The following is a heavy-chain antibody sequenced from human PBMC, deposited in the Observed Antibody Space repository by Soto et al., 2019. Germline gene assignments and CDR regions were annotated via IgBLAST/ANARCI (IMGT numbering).Heavy chain of an antibody. V-gene: IGHV1-2*02. CDR3: ARGRSSGWYLMSQ. D-gene: IGHD6-19*01. CDR2: VNPYNGGT. CDR1: GYTFTAYY. Sequence: ASVKVSCKASGYTFTAYYIHWVRQAPGQGLEWMGWVNPYNGGTNFAQKFQGRVTMTSDTSTSTAYMELRRLTSDDTAVYYCARGRSSGWYLMSQWGQGTLVTVSS. J-gene: IGHJ4*02.